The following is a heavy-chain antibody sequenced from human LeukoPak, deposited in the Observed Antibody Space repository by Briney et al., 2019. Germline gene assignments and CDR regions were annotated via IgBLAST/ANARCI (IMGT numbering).Heavy chain of an antibody. J-gene: IGHJ6*03. CDR2: INHSGST. D-gene: IGHD5-18*01. Sequence: SETLYLTCAVYGGSFSGYYWSWIRQPPGKGLEWIGEINHSGSTNYNPSLKSRVTISVDTSKSQFSLKLSSVTAADTAVYYCARLGYSYGLRSYYYYYYMDVWGKGTTVTISS. CDR1: GGSFSGYY. CDR3: ARLGYSYGLRSYYYYYYMDV. V-gene: IGHV4-34*01.